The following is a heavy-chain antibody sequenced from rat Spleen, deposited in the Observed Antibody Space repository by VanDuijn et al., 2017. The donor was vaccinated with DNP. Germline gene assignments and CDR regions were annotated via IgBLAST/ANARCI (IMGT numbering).Heavy chain of an antibody. J-gene: IGHJ3*01. Sequence: EVQLVESGGGLVQPGRSLKLSCIASGFTSSDYNMAWVRQAPKQGLDWVATISSDDRSIYYRDSVKGRFTISRDNAKNNLYLQMDSLRSEDTATYYCARGTMMVVTPFAYWGQGTPVTVSS. D-gene: IGHD1-12*02. V-gene: IGHV5-7*01. CDR1: GFTSSDYN. CDR2: ISSDDRSI. CDR3: ARGTMMVVTPFAY.